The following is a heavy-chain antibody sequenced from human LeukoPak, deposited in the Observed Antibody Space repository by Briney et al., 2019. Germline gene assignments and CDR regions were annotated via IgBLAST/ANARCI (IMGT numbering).Heavy chain of an antibody. V-gene: IGHV3-7*01. J-gene: IGHJ4*02. Sequence: PGGSLRLSCAASGFTFSIYWMSWVRQAPGKGLEWVANIKQDGSEKYYVDSVKGRFTISRDNAKNSLYLQMNSLRAEETAVYYCARDQGWNYDYWGQGTLVTVSS. CDR3: ARDQGWNYDY. CDR1: GFTFSIYW. CDR2: IKQDGSEK. D-gene: IGHD1-7*01.